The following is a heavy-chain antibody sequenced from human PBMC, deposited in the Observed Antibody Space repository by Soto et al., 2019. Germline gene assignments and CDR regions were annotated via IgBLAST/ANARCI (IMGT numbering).Heavy chain of an antibody. Sequence: QVQLQESGPGLVKPSETLSLTCTVSGGSISSYYWSWIRQPPGKGLEWIGYIFYSGSTNYNPSLKSRVTISVATSKNQFSLKLSSVTPADTAVYYCARLYGLDAFDFWGQGTMVTVSS. CDR2: IFYSGST. CDR1: GGSISSYY. J-gene: IGHJ3*01. D-gene: IGHD3-16*02. V-gene: IGHV4-59*08. CDR3: ARLYGLDAFDF.